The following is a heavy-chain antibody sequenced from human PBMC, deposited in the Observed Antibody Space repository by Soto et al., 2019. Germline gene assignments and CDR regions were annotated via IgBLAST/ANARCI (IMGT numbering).Heavy chain of an antibody. Sequence: EVQLVESGGGLVQPGGSLRLSCAASGFTFSSFWLHWVRQAPGEGLLWVSRSNSDGSNTNYADSVKGRFTISRDNATNTLCLEMTGVRAEDTGVYDCARGGVVAALSYWGQGTLVTVSS. CDR2: SNSDGSNT. CDR3: ARGGVVAALSY. CDR1: GFTFSSFW. D-gene: IGHD2-15*01. J-gene: IGHJ4*02. V-gene: IGHV3-74*01.